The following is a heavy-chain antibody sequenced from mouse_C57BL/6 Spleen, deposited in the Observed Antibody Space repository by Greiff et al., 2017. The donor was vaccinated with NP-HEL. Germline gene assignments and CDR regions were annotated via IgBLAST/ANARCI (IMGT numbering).Heavy chain of an antibody. D-gene: IGHD2-3*01. V-gene: IGHV1-26*01. J-gene: IGHJ4*01. CDR1: GYTFTDYY. CDR3: ARAGDRWLLRYYAMDY. Sequence: EVQLQQSGPELVKPGASVKISCKASGYTFTDYYMNWVKQSHGKSLEWIGDINPNNGGTSYNQKFKGKATLTVDKSSSTAYMELRSLTSEDSAVYYCARAGDRWLLRYYAMDYWGQGTSVTVSS. CDR2: INPNNGGT.